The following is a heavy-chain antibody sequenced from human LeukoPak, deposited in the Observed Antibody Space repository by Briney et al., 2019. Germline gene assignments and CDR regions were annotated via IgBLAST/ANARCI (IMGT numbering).Heavy chain of an antibody. D-gene: IGHD3-16*01. CDR3: ARANYDPYYYYYMDV. Sequence: SETLSLTCIVSGGSISSYSWNWIRQPPGKGLEWIGYIYYTGSTNYNPSLKSRVTISVDTSKNQFSLKLSSATAADTAVYYCARANYDPYYYYYMDVWGKGTTVTISS. J-gene: IGHJ6*03. CDR1: GGSISSYS. CDR2: IYYTGST. V-gene: IGHV4-59*01.